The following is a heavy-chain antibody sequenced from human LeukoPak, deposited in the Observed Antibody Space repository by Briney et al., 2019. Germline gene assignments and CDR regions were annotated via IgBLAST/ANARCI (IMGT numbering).Heavy chain of an antibody. CDR1: GDSITSGPNY. V-gene: IGHV4-30-2*01. Sequence: PSETLSLTCTVSGDSITSGPNYWTWIRQPPGKGLEWIGYISHSGATYYNPSLKSRVTVSIDTSKNQFSLNLNSVTAADTAIYYCARQYTFDIWGRGTMVSVSS. D-gene: IGHD2/OR15-2a*01. J-gene: IGHJ3*02. CDR3: ARQYTFDI. CDR2: ISHSGAT.